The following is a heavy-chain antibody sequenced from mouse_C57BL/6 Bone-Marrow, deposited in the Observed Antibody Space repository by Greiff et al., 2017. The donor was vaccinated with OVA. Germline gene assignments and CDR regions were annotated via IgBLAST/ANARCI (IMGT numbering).Heavy chain of an antibody. CDR1: GFNIKDDY. CDR3: TTALLWHAWFAY. Sequence: EVKLQESGAELVRPGASVKLSCTASGFNIKDDYMHWVKQRPEQGLEWIGWIDPENGDTEYASKFQGKATITADTSSNTAYLQLSSLTSEDTAVYYCTTALLWHAWFAYWGQGTLVTVSA. D-gene: IGHD1-1*02. CDR2: IDPENGDT. V-gene: IGHV14-4*01. J-gene: IGHJ3*01.